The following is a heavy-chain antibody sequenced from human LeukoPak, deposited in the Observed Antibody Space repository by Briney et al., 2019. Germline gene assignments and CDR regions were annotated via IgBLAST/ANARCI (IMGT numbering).Heavy chain of an antibody. CDR1: GYTFTSYG. V-gene: IGHV1-69*04. Sequence: GASVKVSCKASGYTFTSYGISWVRQAPGQGLEWMGRIIPILGIANYAQKFQGRVTITADKSTSTAYMELSSLRSEDTAVYYCARNWNYEDLIRNWFDPWGQGTLVTVSS. CDR3: ARNWNYEDLIRNWFDP. CDR2: IIPILGIA. D-gene: IGHD1-7*01. J-gene: IGHJ5*02.